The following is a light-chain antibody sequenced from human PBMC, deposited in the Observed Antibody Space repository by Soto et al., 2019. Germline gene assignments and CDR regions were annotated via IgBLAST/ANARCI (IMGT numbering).Light chain of an antibody. CDR1: RGDVGGYGL. V-gene: IGLV2-14*01. Sequence: QSVLTQPASVSGSPGQSITISCTGSRGDVGGYGLVSWYQQYPGKGPTLIIYEVTNRPSGVSARFSCFKSGDTASLIISGLHAEDEADYYCSSYRRDNPQLFETGTKVTVL. J-gene: IGLJ1*01. CDR2: EVT. CDR3: SSYRRDNPQL.